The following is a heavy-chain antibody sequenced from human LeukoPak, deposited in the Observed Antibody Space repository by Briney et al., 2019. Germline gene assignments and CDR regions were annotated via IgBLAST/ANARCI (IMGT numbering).Heavy chain of an antibody. CDR2: INSDGSSA. Sequence: GGSLRLSCAASGFTFSSYWIHWVRQAPGKGLVWVSHINSDGSSATYADSVKGRLTISRDNAKNTVYLQMNSLRAEDTAVYYCARVGATTSLYPMDVWGQGTTVTVSS. CDR1: GFTFSSYW. CDR3: ARVGATTSLYPMDV. V-gene: IGHV3-74*01. D-gene: IGHD1-26*01. J-gene: IGHJ6*02.